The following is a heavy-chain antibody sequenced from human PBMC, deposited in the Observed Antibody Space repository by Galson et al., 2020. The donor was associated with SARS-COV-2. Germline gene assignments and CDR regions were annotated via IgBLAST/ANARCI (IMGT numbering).Heavy chain of an antibody. D-gene: IGHD1-26*01. Sequence: GGSLRLSCAASGFTFSNYVMHWVRQAPGKGPEWVAVISSDGSNSFYADSLKGRFTISRDNSKSTLYLQMNSLRAEDTAVYYCARGGEWELPYYFDYWGQGILVTVSS. CDR2: ISSDGSNS. J-gene: IGHJ4*02. V-gene: IGHV3-30*04. CDR3: ARGGEWELPYYFDY. CDR1: GFTFSNYV.